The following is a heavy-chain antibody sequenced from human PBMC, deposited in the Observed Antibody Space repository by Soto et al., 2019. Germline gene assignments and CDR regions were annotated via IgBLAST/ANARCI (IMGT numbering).Heavy chain of an antibody. CDR1: GGSISSYY. D-gene: IGHD2-2*01. CDR3: ARNSCSSTSCYSGEWGPCYYGMDV. V-gene: IGHV4-59*01. J-gene: IGHJ6*02. CDR2: IYYSGST. Sequence: SETLSLTCTVSGGSISSYYWSWIRQPPGKGLEWIGYIYYSGSTNYNPSLKSRVTISVDTSKNQFSLKLSSVTAADTAVYYCARNSCSSTSCYSGEWGPCYYGMDVWGQGTTVTVSS.